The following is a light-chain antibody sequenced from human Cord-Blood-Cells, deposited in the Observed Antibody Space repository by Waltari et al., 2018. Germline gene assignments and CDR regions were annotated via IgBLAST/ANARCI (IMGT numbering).Light chain of an antibody. CDR2: DVS. Sequence: QSALTQPASVSGSPGQSITISCTGTSSDVGGYNYVSWYQQHPGKAPKLMIYDVSNLPAGVYNRFSGSKSCNTASLTISGLQAEDEADYYCSSYTSSSTLGVFGTGTKVTVL. J-gene: IGLJ1*01. CDR1: SSDVGGYNY. CDR3: SSYTSSSTLGV. V-gene: IGLV2-14*01.